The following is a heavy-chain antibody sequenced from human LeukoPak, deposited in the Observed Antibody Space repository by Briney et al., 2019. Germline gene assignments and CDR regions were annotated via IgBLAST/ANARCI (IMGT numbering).Heavy chain of an antibody. D-gene: IGHD6-19*01. Sequence: EASVKVSCTASGYTFTIYGISWVRQAPGQGLEWMGWISAYNGNTNYAQKLQGRVTMTTDTPTSTAYMELRSLRSDDTAVYYCARLYSSGWSPYYFDYWGQGTLVTVSS. CDR3: ARLYSSGWSPYYFDY. CDR2: ISAYNGNT. J-gene: IGHJ4*02. CDR1: GYTFTIYG. V-gene: IGHV1-18*01.